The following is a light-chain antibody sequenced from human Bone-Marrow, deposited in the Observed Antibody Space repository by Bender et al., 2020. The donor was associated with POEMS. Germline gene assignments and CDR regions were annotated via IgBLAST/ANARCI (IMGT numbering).Light chain of an antibody. CDR1: TIAVDSYNF. V-gene: IGLV2-23*01. J-gene: IGLJ3*02. CDR2: EGI. CDR3: SSYPGSRYVL. Sequence: QSALTQPASVSGLPGQSITITCTGTTIAVDSYNFVSWYLQHPGKAPKLILYEGIKRPSGISDRFSGSSSGDTASLTISGLRTEDEGDYYCSSYPGSRYVLFGGGTKLTVL.